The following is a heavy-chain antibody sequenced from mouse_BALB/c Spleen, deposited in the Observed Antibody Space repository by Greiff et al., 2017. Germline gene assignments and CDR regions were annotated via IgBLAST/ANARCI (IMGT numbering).Heavy chain of an antibody. CDR2: IWGGGST. CDR3: AKHVYDYDGAWFAY. J-gene: IGHJ3*01. Sequence: VQLKESGPGLVAPSQSLSITCTVSGFSLTDYGVSWIRQPPGKGLEWLGVIWGGGSTYCNSALKSRLSISKDNSKSQVFLKMNSLQTDDTAMYYCAKHVYDYDGAWFAYWGQGTLVTVSA. V-gene: IGHV2-6-5*01. CDR1: GFSLTDYG. D-gene: IGHD2-4*01.